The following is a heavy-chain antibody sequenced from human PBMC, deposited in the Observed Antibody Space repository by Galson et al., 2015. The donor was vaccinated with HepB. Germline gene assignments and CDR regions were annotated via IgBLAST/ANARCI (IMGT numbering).Heavy chain of an antibody. CDR3: ATRLAVADYYYYGFDV. CDR2: FDPEDGET. CDR1: GDTLTEVF. D-gene: IGHD6-19*01. V-gene: IGHV1-24*01. Sequence: SVKVSCKVSGDTLTEVFMHWVRQAPGKGLEWVGGFDPEDGETLYAQRFQGRVTMTEDTSTDTAYMELSSLRSEDSAVYYCATRLAVADYYYYGFDVWGQGTTVTVSS. J-gene: IGHJ6*02.